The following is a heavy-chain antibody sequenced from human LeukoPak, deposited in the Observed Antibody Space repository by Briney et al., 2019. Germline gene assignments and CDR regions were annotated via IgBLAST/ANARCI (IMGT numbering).Heavy chain of an antibody. Sequence: GGSLRLSCAASGFTFSSYWMSWVRQAPGKGLEWVANIKQDGSEKYYVDSVKGRFTISKDNAKNSLYLQMNSLRAEDTAVYYCARGQAYSSSRGYYYYYGMDVWGQGTTVTVSS. V-gene: IGHV3-7*01. J-gene: IGHJ6*02. CDR3: ARGQAYSSSRGYYYYYGMDV. CDR2: IKQDGSEK. D-gene: IGHD6-6*01. CDR1: GFTFSSYW.